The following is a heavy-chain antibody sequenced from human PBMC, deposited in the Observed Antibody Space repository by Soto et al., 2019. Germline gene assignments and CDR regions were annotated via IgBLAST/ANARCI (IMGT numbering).Heavy chain of an antibody. D-gene: IGHD1-26*01. CDR3: ARSRGSYPDFDY. Sequence: PSETLSLTCTVSGGSISRGGYYWSWVRQPPGKGLEWIGYIYYSGSTYYNPSLKSRVTMSVDTSKNQFSLKLSSVTAVDTAVYYCARSRGSYPDFDYWGQGTLVTVSS. CDR1: GGSISRGGYY. J-gene: IGHJ4*02. CDR2: IYYSGST. V-gene: IGHV4-31*03.